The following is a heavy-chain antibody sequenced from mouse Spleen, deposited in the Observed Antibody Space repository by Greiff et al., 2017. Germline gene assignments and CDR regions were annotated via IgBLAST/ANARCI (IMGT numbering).Heavy chain of an antibody. CDR3: AIYYYGSSLYFDY. CDR2: IYPGSGST. CDR1: GYTFTDYV. J-gene: IGHJ2*01. V-gene: IGHV1-77*01. Sequence: VQLQQSGPELVKPGASVKMSCKASGYTFTDYVISWVKQRTGQGLEWIGEIYPGSGSTYYNEKFKGKATLTADKSSNTAYMQLSSLTSEDSAVYFCAIYYYGSSLYFDYWGQGTTLTVSS. D-gene: IGHD1-1*01.